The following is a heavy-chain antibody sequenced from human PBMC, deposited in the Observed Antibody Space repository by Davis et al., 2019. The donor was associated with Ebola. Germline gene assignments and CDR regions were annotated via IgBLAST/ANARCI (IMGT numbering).Heavy chain of an antibody. CDR1: GGTFSSYT. CDR2: ISAYNGNT. D-gene: IGHD2-15*01. CDR3: ARDVGLGYCSGGSCYRYYYYGMDV. J-gene: IGHJ6*04. V-gene: IGHV1-18*01. Sequence: ASVKVSCKASGGTFSSYTISWVRQAPGQGLEWMGWISAYNGNTNYAQKLQGRVTMTTDTSTSTAYMELRSLKSDDTAVYYCARDVGLGYCSGGSCYRYYYYGMDVWGKGTTVTVSS.